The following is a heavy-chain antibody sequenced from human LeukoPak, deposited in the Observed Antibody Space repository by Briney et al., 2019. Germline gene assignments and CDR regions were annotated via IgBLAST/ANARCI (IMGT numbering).Heavy chain of an antibody. V-gene: IGHV3-23*01. CDR1: QFTFSDYG. CDR3: AKSTGSGILFPNEY. CDR2: ISGTGRST. J-gene: IGHJ4*02. Sequence: GGSLKLSCAASQFTFSDYGMSWVRQGPGKGLEWVSFISGTGRSTYYADSVKGRFTISRDNSKHTVYLQMSSLTVDDTAFYYCAKSTGSGILFPNEYWGQGTLVTVSS. D-gene: IGHD3-10*01.